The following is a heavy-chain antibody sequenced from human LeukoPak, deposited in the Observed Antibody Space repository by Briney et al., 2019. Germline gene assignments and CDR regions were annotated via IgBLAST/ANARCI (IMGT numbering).Heavy chain of an antibody. V-gene: IGHV3-64D*09. J-gene: IGHJ6*02. D-gene: IGHD1-20*01. CDR3: VKGITFNYHYGMDV. CDR2: ISSNGGSP. Sequence: GGSLRLSCSASGFIFSNYAMHWVRQAPGKGLEYVSGISSNGGSPYNADSVKARFTISRDNSKNTLYLQMSSLRAEDMAMYYCVKGITFNYHYGMDVWGQGTTVTVSS. CDR1: GFIFSNYA.